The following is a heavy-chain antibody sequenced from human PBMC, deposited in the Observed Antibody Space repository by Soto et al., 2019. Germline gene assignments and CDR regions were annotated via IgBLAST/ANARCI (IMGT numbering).Heavy chain of an antibody. J-gene: IGHJ2*01. Sequence: QVQLQESGPGLVKPSETLSLTCTVSGGSLSSYYWSWIRLPPGKRLEWIGYIYYSGSTKYNPSLNSRVTISVDTSKNQFSLRLSSVTAADTAVYYCARHDYGAQRYFDLWGRGTLVTVSS. D-gene: IGHD4-17*01. CDR2: IYYSGST. CDR1: GGSLSSYY. V-gene: IGHV4-59*08. CDR3: ARHDYGAQRYFDL.